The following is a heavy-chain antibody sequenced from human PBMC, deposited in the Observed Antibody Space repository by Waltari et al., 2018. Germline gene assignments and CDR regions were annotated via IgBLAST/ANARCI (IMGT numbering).Heavy chain of an antibody. J-gene: IGHJ6*03. Sequence: QVQLVQSGAEVKKSGSSVKVSCKASGGSFRFSAIAWVRQAPGQGLEWMGGFIPMFGTTKYAQRFQGRVTITADESTSTAFMELNSLTSEDTAVYYCARGTVYYYDSGSRYYMDVWGNGTTVTVSS. CDR2: FIPMFGTT. D-gene: IGHD3-10*01. V-gene: IGHV1-69*12. CDR1: GGSFRFSA. CDR3: ARGTVYYYDSGSRYYMDV.